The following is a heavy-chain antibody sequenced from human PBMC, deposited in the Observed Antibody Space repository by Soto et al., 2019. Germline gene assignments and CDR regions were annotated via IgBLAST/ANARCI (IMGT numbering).Heavy chain of an antibody. CDR3: ARQRAWYGEWAFDI. J-gene: IGHJ3*02. Sequence: QLQVQESGPGLVKASETLSLTCSVSGGSISSDTYYWVWVRQPPGKGLEWIGSIKYNGHTYYNPSLKSRVAMSVDTSKNQCSLHLTSVTAADTAVYSCARQRAWYGEWAFDIWGQGTRVTVSS. CDR2: IKYNGHT. CDR1: GGSISSDTYY. D-gene: IGHD3-10*01. V-gene: IGHV4-39*01.